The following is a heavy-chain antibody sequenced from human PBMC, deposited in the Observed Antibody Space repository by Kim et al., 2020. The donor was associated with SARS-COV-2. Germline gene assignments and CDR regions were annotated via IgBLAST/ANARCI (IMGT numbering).Heavy chain of an antibody. J-gene: IGHJ4*02. CDR3: ARDVGVTTFGY. D-gene: IGHD3-16*01. Sequence: SETLSLTCTVSGGSISSYYWSWIRQPPGKGLEWIGYIYYSGSTNYNPSLKSRVTISVDTSKNQFSLKLSSVTAADTAVYYCARDVGVTTFGYWGQGTLVTVSS. CDR2: IYYSGST. V-gene: IGHV4-59*01. CDR1: GGSISSYY.